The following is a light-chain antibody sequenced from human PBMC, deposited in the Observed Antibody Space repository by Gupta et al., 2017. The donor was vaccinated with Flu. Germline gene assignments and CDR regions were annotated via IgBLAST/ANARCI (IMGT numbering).Light chain of an antibody. CDR1: SSNIGAGYG. CDR3: QSYDRSLKTYVV. J-gene: IGLJ2*01. CDR2: LND. Sequence: QSVLTHPPSVSGSPGQHVTISCAGNSSNIGAGYGVHWYQQVPGRAPKLLIFLNDNRPSGGPGRFSGSRSGSSASLGITGLQADDEANYYCQSYDRSLKTYVVFGGGTMLTVL. V-gene: IGLV1-40*01.